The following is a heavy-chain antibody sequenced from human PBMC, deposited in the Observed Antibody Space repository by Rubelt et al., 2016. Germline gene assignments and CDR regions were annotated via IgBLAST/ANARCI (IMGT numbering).Heavy chain of an antibody. V-gene: IGHV4-34*01. CDR1: GGSFSGYY. CDR2: INHSGST. Sequence: GGSFSGYYWSWIRQPPGKGLEWIGEINHSGSTNYNPSLKSRVTISVDTSKNQFSLKLSSVTAADTAVYYCASGKRDYDFWSGYYTDYYYYYGMDVWGQGTTVTVSS. D-gene: IGHD3-3*01. CDR3: ASGKRDYDFWSGYYTDYYYYYGMDV. J-gene: IGHJ6*02.